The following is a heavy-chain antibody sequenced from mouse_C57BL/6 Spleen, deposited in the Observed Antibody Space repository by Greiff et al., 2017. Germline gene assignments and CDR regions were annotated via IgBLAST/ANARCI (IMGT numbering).Heavy chain of an antibody. V-gene: IGHV1-52*01. J-gene: IGHJ4*01. CDR2: IDPSDSET. Sequence: QVQLQQPGAELVRPGSSVKLSCKASGYTFTSYWMHWVKQRPIQGLEWIGNIDPSDSETHYNQKFKDKATLTVDKSSSTAYMQLSSLTSEDSAVXYCARDYGYGYYAMDYWGQGTSVTVSS. D-gene: IGHD2-2*01. CDR3: ARDYGYGYYAMDY. CDR1: GYTFTSYW.